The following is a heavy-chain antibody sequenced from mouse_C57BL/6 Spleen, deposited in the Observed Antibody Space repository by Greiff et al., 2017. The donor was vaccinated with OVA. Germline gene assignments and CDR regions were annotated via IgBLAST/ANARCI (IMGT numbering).Heavy chain of an antibody. CDR1: GYTFTTYP. V-gene: IGHV1-47*01. CDR3: ARGALGYYYGSSYDYAMDY. J-gene: IGHJ4*01. CDR2: FHPYNDDT. D-gene: IGHD1-1*01. Sequence: VQLQQSGAELVKPGASVKMSCKASGYTFTTYPIEWMKQNHGKSLEWIGNFHPYNDDTKYNEKFKGKATLTVEKSSSTVYLELSRLTSDDSAVYYCARGALGYYYGSSYDYAMDYWGQGTSVTVSS.